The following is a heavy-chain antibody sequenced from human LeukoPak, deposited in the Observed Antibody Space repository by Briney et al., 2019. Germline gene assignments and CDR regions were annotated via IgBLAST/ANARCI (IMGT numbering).Heavy chain of an antibody. V-gene: IGHV1-46*01. Sequence: ASVKVSCKASGYTFTSYYMHWVRQAPGQGLEWMGIINPSGGSTSYAQKFQGRVTMTRDMSTSTVYMELSSLRSEDTAVYYCAACLVRGVKFDYWGQGTLVTVSS. CDR1: GYTFTSYY. D-gene: IGHD3-10*01. CDR2: INPSGGST. CDR3: AACLVRGVKFDY. J-gene: IGHJ4*02.